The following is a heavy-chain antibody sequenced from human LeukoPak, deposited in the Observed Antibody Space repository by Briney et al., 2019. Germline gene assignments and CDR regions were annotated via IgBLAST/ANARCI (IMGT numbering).Heavy chain of an antibody. D-gene: IGHD3-10*01. CDR2: IYSGGST. CDR3: ASSASLVWLDY. Sequence: PGGSLRLSCAASCLTLRRNYIRCVRQAPGKGLEWVSVIYSGGSTYYANSVEGRFTISRDNSKNMLFLQMNSLRAEDTAGYFCASSASLVWLDYWGQGTLVTVSS. J-gene: IGHJ4*02. CDR1: CLTLRRNY. V-gene: IGHV3-53*01.